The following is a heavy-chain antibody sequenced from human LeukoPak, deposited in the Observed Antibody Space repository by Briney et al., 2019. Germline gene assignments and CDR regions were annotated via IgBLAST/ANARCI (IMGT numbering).Heavy chain of an antibody. D-gene: IGHD3-10*01. CDR1: GGSISSNSYY. Sequence: SETLSLTCTVSGGSISSNSYYWGWIRQPPGKGLEWIGSIYYSGSTYYNPSLKSRVTISVDTSNNQFSLKLSSVTAADTAVYYRARRFMVRGAMGFDPWGQGTLVTVSS. CDR3: ARRFMVRGAMGFDP. V-gene: IGHV4-39*01. CDR2: IYYSGST. J-gene: IGHJ5*02.